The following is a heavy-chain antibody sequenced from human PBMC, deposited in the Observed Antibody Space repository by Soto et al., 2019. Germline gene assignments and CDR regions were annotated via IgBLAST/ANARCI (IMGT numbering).Heavy chain of an antibody. Sequence: SETLSLTCAVYGGSFSGYYWSWIRQPTGKGLEWIGEINHSGSTNYNPSLKSRVTISVDTSKNQFSLKLSSVTAADTAVYYCARGGGPYSSGWRKSFDYWGQGTLVTVSS. J-gene: IGHJ4*02. CDR1: GGSFSGYY. V-gene: IGHV4-34*01. D-gene: IGHD6-19*01. CDR3: ARGGGPYSSGWRKSFDY. CDR2: INHSGST.